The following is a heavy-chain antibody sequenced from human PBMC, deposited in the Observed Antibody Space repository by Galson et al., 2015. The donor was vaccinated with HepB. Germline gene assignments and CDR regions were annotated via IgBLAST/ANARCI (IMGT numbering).Heavy chain of an antibody. V-gene: IGHV1-2*02. CDR2: INPNSGGT. Sequence: SVKVSCKASGYTFTGYYMHWVRQAPGQGLEWMGWINPNSGGTNYAQKFQGRVTMTRDTSISTAYMELSRLRSDDTAVYYCARVKGVLLVAVAGFDYWGQGTLVTVSS. CDR1: GYTFTGYY. CDR3: ARVKGVLLVAVAGFDY. D-gene: IGHD6-19*01. J-gene: IGHJ4*02.